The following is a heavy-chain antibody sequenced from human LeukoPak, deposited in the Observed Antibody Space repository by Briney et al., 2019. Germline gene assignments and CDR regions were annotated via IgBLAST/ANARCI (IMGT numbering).Heavy chain of an antibody. J-gene: IGHJ4*02. D-gene: IGHD4-11*01. V-gene: IGHV4-39*07. Sequence: SETLSLTCTVSGGSITNTNYYWAWIRQPPGEGLEWIGSVYHSGVTYYTPSLKSRVSISVDTSNIQFSLKVTSVTAADTAVYYCAREWQYQFDYWGQGSLVTVSS. CDR1: GGSITNTNYY. CDR3: AREWQYQFDY. CDR2: VYHSGVT.